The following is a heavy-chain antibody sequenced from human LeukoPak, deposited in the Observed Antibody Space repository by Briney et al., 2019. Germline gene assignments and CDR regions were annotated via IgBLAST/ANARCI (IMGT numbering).Heavy chain of an antibody. V-gene: IGHV4-59*01. CDR2: IYYSGST. J-gene: IGHJ4*02. CDR1: GDSISNFY. Sequence: SETLSLTCTVSGDSISNFYWSWIRQPPGKGLEWIGYIYYSGSTNYNPSFKSRVTISVDTSKNQFSLKLTSVTAADTAVYYCAREVVAAAGTVDYWGQGTLVTVSS. CDR3: AREVVAAAGTVDY. D-gene: IGHD6-13*01.